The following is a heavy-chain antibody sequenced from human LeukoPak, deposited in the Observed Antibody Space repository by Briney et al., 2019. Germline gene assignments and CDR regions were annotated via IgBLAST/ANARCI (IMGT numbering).Heavy chain of an antibody. Sequence: SETLSLTCSVSGGSISSSGYYWSWIRQHPGKGLEWIGNIYYSGRTYYNPSLNSRVMISVDTSKNQLSLNLRSVTAADTAIYYCARNSSSHDRHGQHFWGQGTLVTVSS. V-gene: IGHV4-31*03. CDR2: IYYSGRT. CDR1: GGSISSSGYY. D-gene: IGHD3-22*01. J-gene: IGHJ4*01. CDR3: ARNSSSHDRHGQHF.